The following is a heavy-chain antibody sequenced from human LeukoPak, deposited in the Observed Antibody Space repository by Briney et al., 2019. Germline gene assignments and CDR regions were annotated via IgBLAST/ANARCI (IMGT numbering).Heavy chain of an antibody. V-gene: IGHV4-39*01. D-gene: IGHD3-10*01. J-gene: IGHJ4*02. Sequence: TSETLSLTCTVSSGSISSTSSYWGWIRQPPGKGLEWIGNIYYTGTTYYNPSLKSRVTISVDTSKNQFSLKLSSVTAADTAVYYCARGYYYVSGSYSFFDYWGQGTLVTVSS. CDR1: SGSISSTSSY. CDR3: ARGYYYVSGSYSFFDY. CDR2: IYYTGTT.